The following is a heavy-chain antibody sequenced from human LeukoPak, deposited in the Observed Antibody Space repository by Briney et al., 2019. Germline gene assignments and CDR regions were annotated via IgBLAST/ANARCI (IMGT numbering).Heavy chain of an antibody. Sequence: GGSLRLSCAASGFTFNRNWMSWLRQAPGKGLEGVANIKEDGSVKNYEDSVKGRFTISRDNAANSVSLLLNSLRAEDTAVYYCARDVGKGYFDYWGQGTLVTVSS. CDR3: ARDVGKGYFDY. V-gene: IGHV3-7*04. CDR1: GFTFNRNW. J-gene: IGHJ4*02. CDR2: IKEDGSVK.